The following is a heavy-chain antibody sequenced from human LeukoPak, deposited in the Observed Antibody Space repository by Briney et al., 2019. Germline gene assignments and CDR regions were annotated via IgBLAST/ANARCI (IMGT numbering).Heavy chain of an antibody. CDR2: ISRSAGTI. D-gene: IGHD4-23*01. CDR3: AGDLGRVGTPYYFDS. V-gene: IGHV3-48*03. Sequence: PGGSLRLSCAASGFTFSSYDMNWVRQAPGKGLEWVSFISRSAGTIYYADSVKGRFTISRDSAKNSLFLHMSSLRAEDTAVYYCAGDLGRVGTPYYFDSWGQGTLVTVSS. J-gene: IGHJ4*02. CDR1: GFTFSSYD.